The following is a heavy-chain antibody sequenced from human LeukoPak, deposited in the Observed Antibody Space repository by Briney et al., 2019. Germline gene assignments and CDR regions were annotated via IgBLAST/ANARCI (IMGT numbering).Heavy chain of an antibody. J-gene: IGHJ4*02. CDR3: AREKGGGSGSFDY. Sequence: RQAXXXXXEWXXNIKQDGSEKSYVDSVEGRFTISRDNAKNSLYLQMNSLRAEGTAVYYCAREKGGGSGSFDYWGQGTLVTVSS. CDR2: IKQDGSEK. V-gene: IGHV3-7*03. D-gene: IGHD3-10*01.